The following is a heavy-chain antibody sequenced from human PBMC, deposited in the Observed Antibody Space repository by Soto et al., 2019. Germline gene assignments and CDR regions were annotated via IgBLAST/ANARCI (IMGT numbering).Heavy chain of an antibody. CDR3: ARPPIKYCSSISCSPDYNYYMDV. CDR1: GGSLSDYY. D-gene: IGHD2-2*01. Sequence: QVQLQQWGAGLLKPSGTLSLTCGVSGGSLSDYYWSWIRQPPGKGLEWIGEINHSGSTNLIPSLKRRSTISVDMSKNHFSLTLSSVTAADTALYYCARPPIKYCSSISCSPDYNYYMDVWGTGTAVTVSS. V-gene: IGHV4-34*04. J-gene: IGHJ6*03. CDR2: INHSGST.